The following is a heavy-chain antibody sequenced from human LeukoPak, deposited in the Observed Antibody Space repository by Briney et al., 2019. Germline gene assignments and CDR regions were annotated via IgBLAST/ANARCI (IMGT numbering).Heavy chain of an antibody. J-gene: IGHJ4*02. CDR2: ISYDGSNK. V-gene: IGHV3-30-3*01. D-gene: IGHD6-13*01. Sequence: GSLRLSCAASGFTFSSYAMHWVRQAPGKGLEWVAVISYDGSNKYYADSVKGRFTISRDNSKNTLYLQMNSLRAEDTAVYYCARARGDFSGIAAAAYYFDYWGQGTLVTVSS. CDR1: GFTFSSYA. CDR3: ARARGDFSGIAAAAYYFDY.